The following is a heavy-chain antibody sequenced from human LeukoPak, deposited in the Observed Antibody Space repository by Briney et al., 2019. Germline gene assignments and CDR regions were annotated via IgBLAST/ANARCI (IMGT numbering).Heavy chain of an antibody. V-gene: IGHV3-30*04. CDR1: GFTFSSYA. CDR2: ISYDGSNK. CDR3: AKTGAVVIVYYFDS. Sequence: GGSLRLSCAASGFTFSSYAMHWVRQAPGKGLEWVAVISYDGSNKYYADSVKGRFTISRDNSKNTLYLQMNSLRAEDTAVYYCAKTGAVVIVYYFDSWGQGTLVTVSS. D-gene: IGHD3-22*01. J-gene: IGHJ4*02.